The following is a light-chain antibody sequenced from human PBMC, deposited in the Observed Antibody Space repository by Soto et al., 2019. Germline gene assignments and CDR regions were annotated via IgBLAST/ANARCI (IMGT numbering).Light chain of an antibody. CDR2: GAS. Sequence: DIQMTQSPSSLSASVGDRVTITCRASQTISSYLNWFQQKPGKAPKFLIYGASSLQSGVPSRFSGSGSGTDFTLPISSLQPEDFATYYCQQSHSAPPTFGGGTKVEIK. CDR3: QQSHSAPPT. CDR1: QTISSY. J-gene: IGKJ4*01. V-gene: IGKV1-39*01.